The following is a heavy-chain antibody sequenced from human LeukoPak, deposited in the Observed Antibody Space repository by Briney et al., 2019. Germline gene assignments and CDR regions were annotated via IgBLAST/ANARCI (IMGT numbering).Heavy chain of an antibody. D-gene: IGHD3-3*01. J-gene: IGHJ4*02. V-gene: IGHV5-51*01. CDR1: GYSFTSYW. CDR2: IYPGDSDT. Sequence: PGESLKISCKGSGYSFTSYWIGWVRQMPGKGLEWMGIIYPGDSDTRYSPSFQGQVTISADKSISTAYLQWSSLKASDTAMYYCARQVDDFWSGYYFDYWGQGTLVTVSS. CDR3: ARQVDDFWSGYYFDY.